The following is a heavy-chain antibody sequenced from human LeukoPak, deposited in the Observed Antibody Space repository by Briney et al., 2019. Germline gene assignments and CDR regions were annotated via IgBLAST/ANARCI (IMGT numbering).Heavy chain of an antibody. V-gene: IGHV3-23*01. Sequence: GGSLRLSCAASGFTFSSYAMSWVRQAPGKGLEWVSTISVSGDSTYDADSVKGRFTISRDNSKNTLYLQMNSLRVEDTAVYYCALGTYFDYWGQGTLVTVSS. J-gene: IGHJ4*02. CDR2: ISVSGDST. CDR1: GFTFSSYA. D-gene: IGHD7-27*01. CDR3: ALGTYFDY.